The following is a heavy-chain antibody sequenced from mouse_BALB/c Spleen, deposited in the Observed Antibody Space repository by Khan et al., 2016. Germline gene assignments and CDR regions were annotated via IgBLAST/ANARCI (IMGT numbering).Heavy chain of an antibody. D-gene: IGHD2-13*01. CDR2: INTNTGEP. CDR1: GYTFTNYG. V-gene: IGHV9-3*02. Sequence: QIQLVQSGPELKKPGETVKISCKASGYTFTNYGMNWVKQAPGKGLKWMGWINTNTGEPTYAEEFKGRFAFSLETSASTAYLQLNNLKNEDTATCCCARTGDYPDYAMDYWGQGTSVTVSS. J-gene: IGHJ4*01. CDR3: ARTGDYPDYAMDY.